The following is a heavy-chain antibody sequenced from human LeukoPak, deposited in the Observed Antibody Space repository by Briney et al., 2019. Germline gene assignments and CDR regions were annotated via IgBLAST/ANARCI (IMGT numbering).Heavy chain of an antibody. CDR3: ARGEDSPFDY. V-gene: IGHV3-20*04. CDR2: INWNGGST. D-gene: IGHD3-22*01. J-gene: IGHJ4*02. Sequence: PGGSLSHPCAASGFTFDDYGMSWVRQAPGKGLEWVSGINWNGGSTGYADSVKGRFTISRDNAKNSLYLQMNSLRAEDTALYYCARGEDSPFDYWGQGTLVTVSS. CDR1: GFTFDDYG.